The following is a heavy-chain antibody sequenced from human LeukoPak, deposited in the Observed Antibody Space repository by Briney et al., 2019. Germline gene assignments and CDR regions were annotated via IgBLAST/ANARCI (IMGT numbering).Heavy chain of an antibody. Sequence: PSETLFLTCTVSGDSINSSSYSWGWIRQPPGKGLEWIGSLFYSLYHSESIYYTGSAYYNPSLKSRITIAVDTSKNQFSLKVNSVTAADTAVYYCARTGPLRGGMDVWGQGTTVTVSS. D-gene: IGHD3-9*01. CDR3: ARTGPLRGGMDV. V-gene: IGHV4-39*01. CDR1: GDSINSSSYS. CDR2: LFYSLYHSESIYYTGSA. J-gene: IGHJ6*02.